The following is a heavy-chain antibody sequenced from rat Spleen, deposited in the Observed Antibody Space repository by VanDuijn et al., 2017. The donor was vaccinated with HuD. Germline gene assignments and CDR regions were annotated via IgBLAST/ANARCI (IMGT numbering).Heavy chain of an antibody. CDR3: TTGPAL. J-gene: IGHJ3*01. CDR2: ISYDDTST. V-gene: IGHV5-31*01. D-gene: IGHD1-4*01. Sequence: EVQLVESGGGLVQPGRSLKLSCVASGFIFNNYWMTWIRQAPGKGLEWVASISYDDTSTHYRDSVKGRFTISRDNAKSTLYLQMDSLRSEDTATYYCTTGPALWGQGTLVTVSS. CDR1: GFIFNNYW.